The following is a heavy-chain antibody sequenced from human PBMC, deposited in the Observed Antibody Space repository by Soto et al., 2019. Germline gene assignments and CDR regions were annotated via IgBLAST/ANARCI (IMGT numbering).Heavy chain of an antibody. CDR2: IYPGDSDT. CDR3: ASGGGYSYGPRYYYYGMDV. D-gene: IGHD5-18*01. V-gene: IGHV5-51*01. CDR1: GYSFTIYW. J-gene: IGHJ6*02. Sequence: PGESLKISCKGSGYSFTIYWIGWVRQMPGKGLEWMGIIYPGDSDTRYSPSFQGQVTISADKSISTAYLQWSSLKASDTAMYYCASGGGYSYGPRYYYYGMDVWGQGTTVTVSS.